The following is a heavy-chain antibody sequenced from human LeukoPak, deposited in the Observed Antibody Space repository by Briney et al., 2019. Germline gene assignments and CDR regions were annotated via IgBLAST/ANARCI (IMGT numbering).Heavy chain of an antibody. CDR1: GGSISSYY. V-gene: IGHV4-59*01. CDR2: IYYSGST. D-gene: IGHD3-3*01. Sequence: PSETLSLTCTVSGGSISSYYWSWIRQPPGKGLEWIGYIYYSGSTNYNPSLKSRVTMSVDTSKNQFSLKLSSVTAAGTAVYYCARDFTRRPYYDFYPFAFDIWGQGTMVTVSS. CDR3: ARDFTRRPYYDFYPFAFDI. J-gene: IGHJ3*02.